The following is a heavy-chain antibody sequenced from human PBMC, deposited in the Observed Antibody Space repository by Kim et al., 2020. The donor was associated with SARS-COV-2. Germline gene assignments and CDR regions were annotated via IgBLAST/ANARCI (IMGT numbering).Heavy chain of an antibody. V-gene: IGHV4-4*02. CDR1: GGSISSSNW. J-gene: IGHJ6*02. CDR3: ARARKWLLLNYYYGMDV. Sequence: SETLSLTCAVSGGSISSSNWWSWVRQPPGKGLEWIGEIYHSGSTNYNPSLKSRVTISVDKSKNQFSLKLSSVTAADTAVYYCARARKWLLLNYYYGMDVWGQGTTVTVSS. D-gene: IGHD3-22*01. CDR2: IYHSGST.